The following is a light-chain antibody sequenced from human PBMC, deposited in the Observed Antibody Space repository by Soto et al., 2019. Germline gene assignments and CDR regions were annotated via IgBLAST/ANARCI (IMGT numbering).Light chain of an antibody. V-gene: IGKV1-5*01. Sequence: DIQMTQSPSTLSASLGDRATITCRASQSVSRRLAWYQQKPGNAPKLLIYDASSWDAGVPSRFSGSGSGTDFTLTISSLQPDDFATYYCQQYNSYCWTFGQGTKVEI. CDR2: DAS. J-gene: IGKJ1*01. CDR1: QSVSRR. CDR3: QQYNSYCWT.